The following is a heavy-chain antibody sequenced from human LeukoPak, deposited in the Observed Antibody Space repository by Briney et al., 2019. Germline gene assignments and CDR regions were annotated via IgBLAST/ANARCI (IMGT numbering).Heavy chain of an antibody. V-gene: IGHV4-34*01. CDR3: ARRVVHSSGWGYYYYYMDV. D-gene: IGHD6-19*01. Sequence: SETLSLTCAAYGGSFSGYYWSWIRQPPGKGLEWIGEINHSGSTNYNPSLKSRVTISVDTSKNQFSLKLSSVTAADTAVYYCARRVVHSSGWGYYYYYMDVWGKGTTATISS. CDR1: GGSFSGYY. J-gene: IGHJ6*03. CDR2: INHSGST.